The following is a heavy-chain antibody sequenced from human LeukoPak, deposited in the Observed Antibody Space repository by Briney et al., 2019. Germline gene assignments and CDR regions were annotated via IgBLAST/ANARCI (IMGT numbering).Heavy chain of an antibody. CDR1: GGSISSSSYY. CDR2: IYYSGST. J-gene: IGHJ6*02. CDR3: ARDEFPYYYGMDV. Sequence: SETLSLTCTVSGGSISSSSYYWGWIRQSPGKGLEWIGSIYYSGSTYYNPSLKSRVTISVDTSKNQFSLKLSSVTAADTAVYYCARDEFPYYYGMDVWGQGTTVTVSS. D-gene: IGHD2-21*01. V-gene: IGHV4-39*07.